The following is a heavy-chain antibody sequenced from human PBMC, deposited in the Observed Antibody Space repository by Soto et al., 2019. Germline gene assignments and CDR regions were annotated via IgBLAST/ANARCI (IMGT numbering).Heavy chain of an antibody. CDR2: IYYSGST. J-gene: IGHJ3*02. CDR3: ASQRGIAARPDASAFDI. Sequence: QVQLQESGPGLVKPSQTLSLTCTVSGGSISSGGYYWSWIRQHPGKGLEWIGYIYYSGSTYYNPSLKSRVTIPVDTSKNQFSLKLSSVTAADTAVYYCASQRGIAARPDASAFDIWGQGTMVTVSS. V-gene: IGHV4-31*03. D-gene: IGHD6-6*01. CDR1: GGSISSGGYY.